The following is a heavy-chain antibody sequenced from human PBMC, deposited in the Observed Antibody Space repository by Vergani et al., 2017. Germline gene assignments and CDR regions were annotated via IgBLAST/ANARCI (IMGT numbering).Heavy chain of an antibody. V-gene: IGHV3-23*01. Sequence: EVQLLESGGGLVQPGGSLRLSCAASGFTFSSYAMSWVRQAPGKGLEWVSAISGSGGSTNNADSVKGRFSISRDNSKNTLYMQMNSLRVEDTAVYYCATGVTYHYYYYGMDVWGQGTTVTVSS. CDR1: GFTFSSYA. D-gene: IGHD4-23*01. CDR3: ATGVTYHYYYYGMDV. J-gene: IGHJ6*02. CDR2: ISGSGGST.